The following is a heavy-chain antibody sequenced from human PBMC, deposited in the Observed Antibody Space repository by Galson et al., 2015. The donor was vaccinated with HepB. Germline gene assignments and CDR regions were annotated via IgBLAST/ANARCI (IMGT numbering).Heavy chain of an antibody. CDR1: GFTFSSYA. V-gene: IGHV3-30*04. CDR3: ARKTVVAARNLPNWYFDL. D-gene: IGHD2-15*01. CDR2: ISYDGSNK. J-gene: IGHJ2*01. Sequence: SLRLSCAASGFTFSSYAMHWVRQAPGKGLEWVAVISYDGSNKYYADSVKGRFTISRDNSKNTLYLQMNSLRAEDTAVYYCARKTVVAARNLPNWYFDLWGRGTLVTVSS.